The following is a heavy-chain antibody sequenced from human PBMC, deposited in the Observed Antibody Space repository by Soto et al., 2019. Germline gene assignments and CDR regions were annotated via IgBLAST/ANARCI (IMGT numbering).Heavy chain of an antibody. CDR1: GFTFSDSW. V-gene: IGHV3-7*01. D-gene: IGHD3-16*01. CDR2: INPGGSEK. J-gene: IGHJ6*02. Sequence: PGGSLRLSCVASGFTFSDSWMDWVRQAPGKGPEWVANINPGGSEKNYVDSVKGRFTISRDNAKNSLFMQMNNLRAEDTVVYYCTSLGRHGWGQGTTVTISS. CDR3: TSLGRHG.